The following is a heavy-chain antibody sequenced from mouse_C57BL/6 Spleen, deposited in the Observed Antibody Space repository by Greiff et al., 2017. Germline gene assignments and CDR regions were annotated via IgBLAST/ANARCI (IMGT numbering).Heavy chain of an antibody. V-gene: IGHV1-42*01. CDR1: GYSFTGYY. CDR3: ARRYGSSLDY. CDR2: INPSTGGT. Sequence: VQLQQSGPELVKPGASVKISCKASGYSFTGYYMNWVKQSPEKSLEWIGEINPSTGGTTYNQKFKAKATLTVDKSSSTAYMQLKSLTSEASAVYYCARRYGSSLDYWGQGTTLTVSS. D-gene: IGHD1-1*01. J-gene: IGHJ2*01.